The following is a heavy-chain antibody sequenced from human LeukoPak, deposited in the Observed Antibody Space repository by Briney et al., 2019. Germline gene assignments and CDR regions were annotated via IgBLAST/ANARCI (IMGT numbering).Heavy chain of an antibody. CDR3: AREQMVRGVVSGSGRAPYYYYGMDV. CDR1: GYTFTGYY. Sequence: GASVNVSCKASGYTFTGYYLHSVRQAAGQRLEWMGWINLIRGGTKYAQKIQGRVTMTRDTSISTAYMELSRLRSDDTAVYYCAREQMVRGVVSGSGRAPYYYYGMDVWGQGTTVTVSS. CDR2: INLIRGGT. D-gene: IGHD3-10*01. V-gene: IGHV1-2*02. J-gene: IGHJ6*02.